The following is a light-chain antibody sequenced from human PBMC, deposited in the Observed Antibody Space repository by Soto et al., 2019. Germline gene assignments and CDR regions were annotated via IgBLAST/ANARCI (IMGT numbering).Light chain of an antibody. CDR3: CSYVGSYILV. J-gene: IGLJ2*01. CDR1: SSYVGGYNY. CDR2: DVS. Sequence: QSALTQPRSVSGSPGQSVTISCTGTSSYVGGYNYVSWYQHHPGKAPKLIIYDVSKRPSGVPDRFSGSKSGNTASLTISGLQAEDEADYYCCSYVGSYILVFGGGTKLTVL. V-gene: IGLV2-11*01.